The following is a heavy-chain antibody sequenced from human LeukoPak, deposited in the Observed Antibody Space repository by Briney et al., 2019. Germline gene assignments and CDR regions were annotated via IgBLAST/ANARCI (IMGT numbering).Heavy chain of an antibody. CDR2: GNLQGST. D-gene: IGHD6-13*01. V-gene: IGHV4-4*02. Sequence: PAETLSLTCGVSGGSISNTNWWTWVRQPPGKGLEWMGEGNLQGSTNYNPSLKSRVAISVDKSENHISLKLRSVTAAGTAVYYCARGDWVGYSSSFVYWFDPWGQGTLVTVSS. J-gene: IGHJ5*02. CDR3: ARGDWVGYSSSFVYWFDP. CDR1: GGSISNTNW.